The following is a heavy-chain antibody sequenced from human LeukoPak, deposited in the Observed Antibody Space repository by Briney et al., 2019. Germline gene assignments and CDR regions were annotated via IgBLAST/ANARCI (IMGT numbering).Heavy chain of an antibody. CDR3: SRHIVVVPAAYFDY. J-gene: IGHJ4*02. Sequence: SETLSLTCTVSGGSISSSSYYWGWIRQPPGKGLEWIGSIYYSGSTYYNPSLKSRVTISVDTSKNQFSLKLSSVTAGDTAVFYCSRHIVVVPAAYFDYWGQGTLVTVCS. D-gene: IGHD2-2*01. CDR1: GGSISSSSYY. CDR2: IYYSGST. V-gene: IGHV4-39*01.